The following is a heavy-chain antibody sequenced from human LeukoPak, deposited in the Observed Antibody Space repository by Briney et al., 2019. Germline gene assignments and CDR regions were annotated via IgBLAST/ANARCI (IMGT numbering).Heavy chain of an antibody. CDR3: AKGSAAAGAEYFQH. CDR1: GFTFSSYA. CDR2: ISGSGGST. Sequence: QPGGSLRLSCAASGFTFSSYAMTWVRQAPGKGLEWVSAISGSGGSTYYADSVKGRFTISRDNSKNTLYLQMNSLRAEDTAVYYCAKGSAAAGAEYFQHWGQGTLVTVSS. D-gene: IGHD6-13*01. J-gene: IGHJ1*01. V-gene: IGHV3-23*01.